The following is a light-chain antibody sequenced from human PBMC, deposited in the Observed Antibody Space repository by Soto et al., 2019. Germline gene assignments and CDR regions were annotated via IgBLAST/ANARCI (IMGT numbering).Light chain of an antibody. CDR1: QSISSS. CDR2: KAS. V-gene: IGKV1-5*03. CDR3: QQLNSYPIT. Sequence: DIQMTQSPSTLSASVGDRVTITCRASQSISSSLAWYQQKPGKAPNLLIYKASNLQSGVPSRFSGSGSGTEFTLTISSLQPEDFATYYCQQLNSYPITFGQGTRLEIK. J-gene: IGKJ5*01.